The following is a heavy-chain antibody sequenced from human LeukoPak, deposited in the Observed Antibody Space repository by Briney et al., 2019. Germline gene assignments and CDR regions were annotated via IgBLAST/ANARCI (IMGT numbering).Heavy chain of an antibody. CDR1: GGTFSSYD. J-gene: IGHJ4*02. CDR2: ISAYNGNT. D-gene: IGHD6-19*01. CDR3: ARDPWYSSGWQPFDY. V-gene: IGHV1-18*01. Sequence: ASVKVSYKASGGTFSSYDISWVRQAPGQVRQAPGQGLEWMGWISAYNGNTNYAQKLQGRVTMTTDTSTSTAYMELRSLRSDDTAVYYCARDPWYSSGWQPFDYWGQGTLVTVSS.